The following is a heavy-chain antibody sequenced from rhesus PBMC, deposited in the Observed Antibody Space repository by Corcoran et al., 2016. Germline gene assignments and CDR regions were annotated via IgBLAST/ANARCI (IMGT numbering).Heavy chain of an antibody. CDR1: DFTFSSHD. J-gene: IGHJ4*01. CDR3: ARGRYSGSYFDY. Sequence: VEPLVESGGGLVQPGASLRLSCAASDFTFSSHDMHWVRQAPGQGLEWVSAISIGGGTYYPDSVKVRFTISRDNAKNSLYLQMNSLRAEDTAVYYCARGRYSGSYFDYWGQGVLVTVSS. CDR2: ISIGGGT. D-gene: IGHD3-16*01. V-gene: IGHV3-132*01.